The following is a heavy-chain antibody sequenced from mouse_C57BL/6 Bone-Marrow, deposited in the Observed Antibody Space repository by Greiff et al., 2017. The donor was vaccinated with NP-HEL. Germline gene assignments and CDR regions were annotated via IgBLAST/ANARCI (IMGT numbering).Heavy chain of an antibody. CDR2: IDPSDSET. CDR3: ARWNYSLYYYAMDY. J-gene: IGHJ4*01. D-gene: IGHD6-1*01. Sequence: QVQLQQPGAELVRPGSSVKLSCKASGYTFTSYWMHWVKQRPIQGLEWIGNIDPSDSETHYNQKFKDKATLTVAKSSSTAYMQLSSLTSEDSAVYYCARWNYSLYYYAMDYWGQGTSVTVSS. V-gene: IGHV1-52*01. CDR1: GYTFTSYW.